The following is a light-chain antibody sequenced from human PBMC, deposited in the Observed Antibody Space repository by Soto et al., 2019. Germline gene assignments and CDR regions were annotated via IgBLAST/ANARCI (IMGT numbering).Light chain of an antibody. CDR3: SSYTSSSTEV. V-gene: IGLV2-14*01. J-gene: IGLJ1*01. CDR1: SSDVGGYNY. CDR2: DVN. Sequence: SVLTQPASVYGSPGQSITISCNGTSSDVGGYNYVSWYQQHPGKAPKLVIYDVNNRPSGVSNRFSGSKSGNTASLTISGLQAEDEADYYCSSYTSSSTEVFGTGTKVTVL.